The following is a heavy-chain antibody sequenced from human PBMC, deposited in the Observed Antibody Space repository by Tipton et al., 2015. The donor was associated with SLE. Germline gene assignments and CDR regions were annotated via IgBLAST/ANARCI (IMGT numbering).Heavy chain of an antibody. CDR1: GGTFSGSA. J-gene: IGHJ3*01. D-gene: IGHD1-14*01. Sequence: QSGAEVKTPGSSVKVSCKASGGTFSGSAIHWLRQAPGQGVEWMGGIIPIYATPFDSQKFQGRVTLSTDESTCTVYMHLSGLRVDDTAMYYCAKSAEAGAFDVWGQGTMITVS. CDR3: AKSAEAGAFDV. CDR2: IIPIYATP. V-gene: IGHV1-69*05.